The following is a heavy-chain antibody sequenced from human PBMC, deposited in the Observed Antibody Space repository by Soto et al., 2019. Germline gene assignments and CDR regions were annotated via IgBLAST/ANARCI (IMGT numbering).Heavy chain of an antibody. CDR3: ARIVSGYTYGRRRYYFDY. CDR2: IFSNDAK. CDR1: GFSLSNDRMG. J-gene: IGHJ4*02. V-gene: IGHV2-26*01. D-gene: IGHD2-15*01. Sequence: QVTLKESGPVLVKPTETLTLTCTVSGFSLSNDRMGVSWIRQPPGKALEWLAHIFSNDAKSYSTSLKSGLTISKDTSKSKVFLTMTNVGPVDTATYYCARIVSGYTYGRRRYYFDYWGQGSLVTVSS.